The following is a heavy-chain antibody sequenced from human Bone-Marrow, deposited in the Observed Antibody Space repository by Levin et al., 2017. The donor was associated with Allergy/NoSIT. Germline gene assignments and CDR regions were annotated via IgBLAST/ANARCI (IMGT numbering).Heavy chain of an antibody. CDR2: INPNSGVT. Sequence: ASVKVSCKASGHTFTDYFIHWVRQAPGQGLEWMGRINPNSGVTDYGQKSQGRITMTRDTSNSTAYMELSSLTSDDTAVYYCAGQIIGAVFAWGKGTTVTVSS. CDR3: AGQIIGAVFA. CDR1: GHTFTDYF. J-gene: IGHJ6*04. D-gene: IGHD3-3*01. V-gene: IGHV1-2*06.